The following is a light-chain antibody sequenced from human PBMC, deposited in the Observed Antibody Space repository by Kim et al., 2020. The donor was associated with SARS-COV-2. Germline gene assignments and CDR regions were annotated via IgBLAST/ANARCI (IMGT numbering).Light chain of an antibody. V-gene: IGKV3-15*01. CDR3: QQYKTWPRT. CDR1: QSVSSN. Sequence: EIVMTQSPVTLSVFPGERATLSCRASQSVSSNLAWYQQKPGQAPRLLIYGASTRATGVPARLSGSGSGTEFTLTISSLQSEDFGVYYCQQYKTWPRTFGQGTKV. CDR2: GAS. J-gene: IGKJ1*01.